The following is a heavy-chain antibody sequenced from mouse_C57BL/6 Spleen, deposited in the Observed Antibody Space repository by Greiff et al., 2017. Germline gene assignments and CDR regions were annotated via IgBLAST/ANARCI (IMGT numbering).Heavy chain of an antibody. CDR2: IDPSDSYT. Sequence: QVQLQQPGAELVMPGASVKLSCKASGYTFTSYWMHWVKQRPGQGLEWIGEIDPSDSYTNYNQKFKGKSTLTVDKSSSTAYMQLSSLTSEDSAVYYCARGVTTVKGAMDYWGQGTSVTGSS. V-gene: IGHV1-69*01. D-gene: IGHD1-1*01. CDR1: GYTFTSYW. CDR3: ARGVTTVKGAMDY. J-gene: IGHJ4*01.